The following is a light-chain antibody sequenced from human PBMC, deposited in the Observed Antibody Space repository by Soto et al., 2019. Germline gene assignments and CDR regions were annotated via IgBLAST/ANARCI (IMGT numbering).Light chain of an antibody. CDR3: ASYTYTSPYV. CDR2: DDS. V-gene: IGLV2-14*03. Sequence: QSVLTQPASVSGSPGQSITISCAGISNDFGGYNYVSWCQQHPGRVPKLLIYDDSNRPSGVSNRFSGSKSGNTASLTISGLQAEDEADYYCASYTYTSPYVFGIGTKVTVL. CDR1: SNDFGGYNY. J-gene: IGLJ1*01.